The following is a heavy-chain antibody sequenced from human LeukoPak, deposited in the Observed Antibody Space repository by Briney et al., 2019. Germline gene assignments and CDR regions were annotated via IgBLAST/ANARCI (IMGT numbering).Heavy chain of an antibody. V-gene: IGHV1-46*01. CDR3: TRAPPLGDFLTASFDP. Sequence: GASVKVSCKACGYTFTRYYMNWVRQAPGQGLEWMGIINPSGGSTSYAQKFQGRVSMTRDTSTSTVYMELSSLRSEDTAVYYCTRAPPLGDFLTASFDPWGQGTLVTVSS. CDR1: GYTFTRYY. CDR2: INPSGGST. J-gene: IGHJ5*02. D-gene: IGHD2-21*02.